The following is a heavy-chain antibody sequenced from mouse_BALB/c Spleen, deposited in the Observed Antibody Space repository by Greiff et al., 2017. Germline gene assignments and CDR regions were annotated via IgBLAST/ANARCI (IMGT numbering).Heavy chain of an antibody. J-gene: IGHJ4*01. CDR1: GYTFTDYY. CDR3: ARGTTSYAMDY. D-gene: IGHD3-3*01. V-gene: IGHV1-77*01. Sequence: QVQLQQSGAELARPGASVKLSCKASGYTFTDYYINWVKQRTGQGLEWIGEIYPGSGNTYYNEKFKGKATLTADKSSSTAYMQLSSLTSEDSAVYFCARGTTSYAMDYWGQGTSVTVSS. CDR2: IYPGSGNT.